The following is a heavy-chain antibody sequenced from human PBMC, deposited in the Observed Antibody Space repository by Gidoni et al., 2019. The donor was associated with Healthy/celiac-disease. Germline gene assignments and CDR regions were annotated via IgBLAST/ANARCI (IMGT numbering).Heavy chain of an antibody. D-gene: IGHD6-13*01. Sequence: QVQLVQSGAEVKKPGSSVKVSCKASGGTFSSYAISWVRQAPGQGLEWMGRIIPILGIANYAQKFQGRVTITADKSTSTAYMGLSSLRSEDTAVYYCARDLFPSSWYHNWFDPWGQGTLVTVSS. CDR2: IIPILGIA. J-gene: IGHJ5*02. V-gene: IGHV1-69*09. CDR3: ARDLFPSSWYHNWFDP. CDR1: GGTFSSYA.